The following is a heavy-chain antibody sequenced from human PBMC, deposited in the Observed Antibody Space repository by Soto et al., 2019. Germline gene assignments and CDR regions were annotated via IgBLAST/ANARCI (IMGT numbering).Heavy chain of an antibody. CDR3: ARGGYGYYYYYGMDV. D-gene: IGHD3-22*01. J-gene: IGHJ6*02. V-gene: IGHV5-51*01. CDR2: IYPGDSDT. Sequence: IYPGDSDTRYSPSFQGQVTISADKSISTAYLQWSSLKASDTAMYYCARGGYGYYYYYGMDVWGQGTTVTVSS.